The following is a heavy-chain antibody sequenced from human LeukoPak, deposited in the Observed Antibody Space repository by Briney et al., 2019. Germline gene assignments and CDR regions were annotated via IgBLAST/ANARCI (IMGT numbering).Heavy chain of an antibody. V-gene: IGHV1-18*01. CDR2: ISAYNGNT. D-gene: IGHD5-18*01. CDR1: GYTFASYC. J-gene: IGHJ4*02. Sequence: ASVNVSCKASGYTFASYCISWVRQAPGQGLEWVGWISAYNGNTNYAQKLQGRVTMTTDTSTSTAYMELRSLRSDDTAVYYCARSYIRLDTAMIYWGQGTLVTVSS. CDR3: ARSYIRLDTAMIY.